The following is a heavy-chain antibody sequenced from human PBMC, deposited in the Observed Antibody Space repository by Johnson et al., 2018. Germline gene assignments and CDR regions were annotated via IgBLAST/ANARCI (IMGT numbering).Heavy chain of an antibody. CDR3: AGARDLTGYFVYYYMDV. D-gene: IGHD3-9*01. V-gene: IGHV3-30*03. J-gene: IGHJ6*03. CDR2: ISYDGSNK. Sequence: QVQLVQSGGGVVQPGRSLRLSCAASGFTFSSYGMHWVRQAPGKGLEWVAVISYDGSNKYYADSVKGRFTISRENSKTTLYLQMNSLRAEDTAVYYCAGARDLTGYFVYYYMDVWGKGTTVTVSS. CDR1: GFTFSSYG.